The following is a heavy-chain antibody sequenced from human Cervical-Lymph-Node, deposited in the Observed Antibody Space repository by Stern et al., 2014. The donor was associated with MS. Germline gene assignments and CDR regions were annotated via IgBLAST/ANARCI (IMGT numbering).Heavy chain of an antibody. J-gene: IGHJ4*02. Sequence: QLQLQESGPGLVKPSQTLSLTCTVSGGSISSGDYYWSWIRQPPGKGLEWIGYIYYSGSTYYNQSLKSRVTISVDTSKNQFSLKLSSVTAADTAVYYCARDSSGYYLILDYWGQGTLVTVSS. CDR2: IYYSGST. D-gene: IGHD3-22*01. V-gene: IGHV4-30-4*01. CDR1: GGSISSGDYY. CDR3: ARDSSGYYLILDY.